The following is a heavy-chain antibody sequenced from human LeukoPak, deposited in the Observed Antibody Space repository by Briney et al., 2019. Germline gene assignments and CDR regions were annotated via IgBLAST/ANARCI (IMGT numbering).Heavy chain of an antibody. CDR3: ARGYCSSTSCQPYYFDY. V-gene: IGHV4-59*12. J-gene: IGHJ4*02. CDR1: GGSISSYY. D-gene: IGHD2-2*01. Sequence: SETLSLTCTVSGGSISSYYWSWIRQPPGKGLEWIGYIYYSGSTNYNPSLKSRVTISVDTSKNQFSLKLSSVTAADTAVYYCARGYCSSTSCQPYYFDYWGQGTLVTVSS. CDR2: IYYSGST.